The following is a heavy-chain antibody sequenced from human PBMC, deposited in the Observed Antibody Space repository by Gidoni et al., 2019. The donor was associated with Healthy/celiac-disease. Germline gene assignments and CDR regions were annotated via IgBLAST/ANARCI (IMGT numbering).Heavy chain of an antibody. CDR3: ARAPGEMATETTFDY. V-gene: IGHV1-69*01. CDR2: IIPIFGTA. Sequence: QVQRVQSGAEVKKPGSSVKVSCKASGGTLSSYASRWVRKAPGQGLEWMGGIIPIFGTANYAQKFQGRVTITADESTSTAYMELSSLRSEDTAVYYCARAPGEMATETTFDYWGQGTLVTVSS. J-gene: IGHJ4*02. CDR1: GGTLSSYA. D-gene: IGHD5-12*01.